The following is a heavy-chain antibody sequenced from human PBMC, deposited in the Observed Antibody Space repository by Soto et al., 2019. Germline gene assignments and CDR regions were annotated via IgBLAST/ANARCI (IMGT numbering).Heavy chain of an antibody. CDR1: GFTFSSYA. Sequence: GGSLRLSCAASGFTFSSYAMSWVRQAPGKGLEWVSAISGSGGSTYYADSVKGRFTISRDNSKNTLYLQMNSLRAEDTAVYYCAKVGGDYGSFCLNYWGQGTLVTVSS. CDR3: AKVGGDYGSFCLNY. CDR2: ISGSGGST. V-gene: IGHV3-23*01. D-gene: IGHD4-17*01. J-gene: IGHJ4*02.